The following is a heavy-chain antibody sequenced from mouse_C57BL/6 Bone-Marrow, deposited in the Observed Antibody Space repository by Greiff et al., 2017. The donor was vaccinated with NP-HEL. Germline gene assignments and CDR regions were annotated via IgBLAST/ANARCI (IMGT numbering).Heavy chain of an antibody. CDR2: IYPGSGST. CDR1: GYTFTSYW. CDR3: ARWGTVVYWYFDV. J-gene: IGHJ1*03. V-gene: IGHV1-55*01. D-gene: IGHD1-1*01. Sequence: QVHVKQPGAELVKPGASVKMSCKASGYTFTSYWITWVKQRPGQGLEWIGDIYPGSGSTNYNEKFKSKATLTVDTSSSTAYMQLSSLTSEDSAVYYCARWGTVVYWYFDVWGTGTTVTVSS.